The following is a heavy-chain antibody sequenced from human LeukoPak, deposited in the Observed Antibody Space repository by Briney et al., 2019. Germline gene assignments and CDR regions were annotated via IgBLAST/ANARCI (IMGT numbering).Heavy chain of an antibody. D-gene: IGHD3-22*01. CDR3: GRVGDSSGYYTPQGY. Sequence: ASVKVSCKASGYTFTIYGISWGPQAPGQGLEWMGWFSVSNGNTTYAQKLQGRVTMPTDTSTTTANMELRSLRSDDTAGFYGGRVGDSSGYYTPQGYWGQGTLVTVS. CDR2: FSVSNGNT. CDR1: GYTFTIYG. J-gene: IGHJ4*02. V-gene: IGHV1-18*01.